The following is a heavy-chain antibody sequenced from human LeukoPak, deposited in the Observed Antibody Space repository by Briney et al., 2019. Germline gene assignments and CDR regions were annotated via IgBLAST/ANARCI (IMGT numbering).Heavy chain of an antibody. J-gene: IGHJ6*03. Sequence: SVNVSCKASGFTFTSSAVQWVRQARGQRLEWIGWIVVGSGNTNYAQKFQERVTITRDMSTSTAYMEPSSLRSEDTAVYYCARDYSSSWGNYYYMDVWGKGTTVTVSS. CDR1: GFTFTSSA. CDR3: ARDYSSSWGNYYYMDV. V-gene: IGHV1-58*01. CDR2: IVVGSGNT. D-gene: IGHD6-13*01.